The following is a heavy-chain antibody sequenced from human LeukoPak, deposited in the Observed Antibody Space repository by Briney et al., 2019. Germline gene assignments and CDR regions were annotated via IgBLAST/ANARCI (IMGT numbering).Heavy chain of an antibody. CDR3: ASGGYSYGFDY. V-gene: IGHV4-30-2*01. CDR2: IYHNGNT. Sequence: PSETLSLTCAVSGGSISSGGYSWSWIRQPPGKGLEWIGYIYHNGNTYYSPSLKSRVTISVDRSKNQLSLKLSSVSAADTAMYYCASGGYSYGFDYWGQGTLVTVSS. J-gene: IGHJ4*02. D-gene: IGHD5-18*01. CDR1: GGSISSGGYS.